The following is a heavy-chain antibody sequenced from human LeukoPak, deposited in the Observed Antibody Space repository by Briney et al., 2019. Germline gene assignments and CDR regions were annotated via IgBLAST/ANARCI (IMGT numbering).Heavy chain of an antibody. V-gene: IGHV1-69*13. Sequence: SVKVSCKASGGTFSSYAISWVRQAPGQGLEWMGGIIPIFSTANYAQKFQGRVTITADESTSTAYMELSSLRSEDTAVYYCGVGTARPYYYYYMDVWGKGTTVTVSS. CDR1: GGTFSSYA. CDR2: IIPIFSTA. J-gene: IGHJ6*03. D-gene: IGHD2-21*02. CDR3: GVGTARPYYYYYMDV.